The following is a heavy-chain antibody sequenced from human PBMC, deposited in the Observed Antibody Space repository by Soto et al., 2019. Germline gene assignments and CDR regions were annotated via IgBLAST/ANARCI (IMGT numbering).Heavy chain of an antibody. Sequence: SETLSLTCTVSGGSISSGNYYWSWIRQPPGKGLEWIGFISYGGSTYYSASLKSRFTISVDTSKNQFSLNLSFVTAADTAVYYCATMGTPATGLYYSDYWGQGTLVTVSS. CDR1: GGSISSGNYY. CDR2: ISYGGST. CDR3: ATMGTPATGLYYSDY. V-gene: IGHV4-30-4*01. D-gene: IGHD1-7*01. J-gene: IGHJ4*02.